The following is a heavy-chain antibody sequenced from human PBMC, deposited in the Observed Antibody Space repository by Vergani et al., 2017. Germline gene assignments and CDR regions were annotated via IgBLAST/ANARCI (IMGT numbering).Heavy chain of an antibody. Sequence: QEQLLQSGSELKKPGASVKVSCKASGYSFNNYAIHWVRQAPGQGLEWMGWINPTTGNPTYARAFTGRFVFSLDTSISTAYLQIDSLKAEDTAVYFCARAKRGRLAVNATESWGQGTLLTGSS. CDR2: INPTTGNP. J-gene: IGHJ4*03. D-gene: IGHD6-19*01. CDR3: ARAKRGRLAVNATES. V-gene: IGHV7-4-1*01. CDR1: GYSFNNYA.